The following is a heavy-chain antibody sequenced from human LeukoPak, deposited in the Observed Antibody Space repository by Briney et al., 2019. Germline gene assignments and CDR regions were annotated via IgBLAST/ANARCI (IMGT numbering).Heavy chain of an antibody. Sequence: GGSLRLTCAASGFTFSSYAMHWVGQAPGKGLEWVAVISYDGSNKYYADSVKGRFTISRDNSKNTLYLQMNSLRAEDTAVYYCARAMLDSSGRDYWGQGTLVTVSS. D-gene: IGHD3-22*01. CDR3: ARAMLDSSGRDY. J-gene: IGHJ4*02. CDR1: GFTFSSYA. CDR2: ISYDGSNK. V-gene: IGHV3-30-3*01.